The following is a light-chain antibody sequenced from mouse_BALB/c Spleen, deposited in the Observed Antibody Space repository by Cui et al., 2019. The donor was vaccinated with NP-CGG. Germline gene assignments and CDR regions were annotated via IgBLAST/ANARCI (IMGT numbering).Light chain of an antibody. V-gene: IGLV1*01. CDR2: GTN. CDR1: TWAVTNSNY. J-gene: IGLJ1*01. Sequence: QAVVTQESSLTTSPGEKVTLHCRLSTWAVTNSNYANWVQEKPDHLFTGLIGGTNNRAPGVPARFSGSLIGDKAALTITGAQTEDEAIYFCALWYSNHWVFGGGTKLT. CDR3: ALWYSNHWV.